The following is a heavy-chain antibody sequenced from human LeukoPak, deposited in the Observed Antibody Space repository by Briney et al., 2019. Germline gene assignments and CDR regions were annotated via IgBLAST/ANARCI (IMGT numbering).Heavy chain of an antibody. V-gene: IGHV4-61*02. CDR1: GGSISSGSYY. J-gene: IGHJ4*02. CDR3: ARVRPYYDSSGYTPYHFDY. D-gene: IGHD3-22*01. Sequence: SQTLSLTCTVSGGSISSGSYYWSWIRQPAGKGLEWIGRIYTSGSTNYNPSLKSRVTISVDTSKNQFSLKLSSVTAADTAVYYCARVRPYYDSSGYTPYHFDYWGQGTLVTVSS. CDR2: IYTSGST.